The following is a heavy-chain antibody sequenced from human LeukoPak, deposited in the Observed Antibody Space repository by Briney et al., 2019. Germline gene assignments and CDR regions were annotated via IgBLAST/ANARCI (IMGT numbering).Heavy chain of an antibody. CDR2: IIPIFGTA. J-gene: IGHJ6*03. CDR3: ARSARPYSSSWYITYYYYYMDV. CDR1: GGTFSSYA. Sequence: SVKVSCKASGGTFSSYAISWVRQALGQGLEWMGGIIPIFGTANYAQKFQGRVTITTDESTSTAYMELSSLRSEDTAVYYCARSARPYSSSWYITYYYYYMDVWGKGTTVTVSS. V-gene: IGHV1-69*05. D-gene: IGHD6-13*01.